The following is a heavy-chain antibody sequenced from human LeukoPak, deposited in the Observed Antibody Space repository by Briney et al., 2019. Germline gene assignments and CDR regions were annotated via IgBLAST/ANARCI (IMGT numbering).Heavy chain of an antibody. CDR2: ISSDGGGE. CDR1: GFTFSSYD. J-gene: IGHJ4*02. Sequence: PGGSLRLSCAASGFTFSSYDMHWVRQAPGKGLDWVAVISSDGGGEDYADSVKGRFTISRDNSKNTVYLQMDSLRAEDTAVYFCARAYDGNSYSFDHWGQGTLVTVAS. CDR3: ARAYDGNSYSFDH. D-gene: IGHD4-23*01. V-gene: IGHV3-33*08.